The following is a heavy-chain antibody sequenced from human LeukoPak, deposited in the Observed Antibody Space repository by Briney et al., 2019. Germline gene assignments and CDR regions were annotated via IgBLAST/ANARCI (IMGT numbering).Heavy chain of an antibody. V-gene: IGHV3-21*01. CDR3: AKDGLWFGDSPGVVYFDY. CDR2: ISSSSSYI. CDR1: GFTFSSYS. J-gene: IGHJ4*02. Sequence: NTGGSLRLSCAASGFTFSSYSMNWVRQAPGKGLEWVSSISSSSSYIYYADSVKGRFTISRDNAKNTLYLQMNSLRAEDTAVYYCAKDGLWFGDSPGVVYFDYWGQGTLVTVSS. D-gene: IGHD3-10*01.